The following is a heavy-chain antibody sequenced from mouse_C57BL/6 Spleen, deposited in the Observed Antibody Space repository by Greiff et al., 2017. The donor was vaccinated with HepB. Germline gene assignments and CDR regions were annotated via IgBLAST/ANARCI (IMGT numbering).Heavy chain of an antibody. CDR3: ARYGRGYFDV. J-gene: IGHJ1*03. CDR2: IRNKANGYTT. Sequence: EVKLVESGGGLVQPGGSLSLSCAASGFTFTDYYMSWVRQPPGKALEWLGFIRNKANGYTTEYSASVKGRFTISRDNSQSILYLQMNALGAEDSATYYCARYGRGYFDVWGTGTTVTVSS. D-gene: IGHD1-1*01. V-gene: IGHV7-3*01. CDR1: GFTFTDYY.